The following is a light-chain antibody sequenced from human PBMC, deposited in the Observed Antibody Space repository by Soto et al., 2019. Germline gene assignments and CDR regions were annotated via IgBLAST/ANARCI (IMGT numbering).Light chain of an antibody. V-gene: IGKV3-11*01. CDR3: QHSYVTPWT. J-gene: IGKJ1*01. Sequence: EIVLTQSPPTLSLSPGERATLSCRASQFIPIHLAWYQQKPGQPPRLLIYDAFNRAAGIPARFSGSGSGTDFTLTISSLEPEDFATYYCQHSYVTPWTFGQGTKVEIK. CDR2: DAF. CDR1: QFIPIH.